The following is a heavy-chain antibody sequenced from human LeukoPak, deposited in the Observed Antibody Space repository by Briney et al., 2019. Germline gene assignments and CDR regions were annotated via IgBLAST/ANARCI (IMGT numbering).Heavy chain of an antibody. D-gene: IGHD2-15*01. V-gene: IGHV4-34*01. CDR2: INHSGST. CDR3: AISHKWLLLDY. CDR1: GGSFSGYY. J-gene: IGHJ4*02. Sequence: PSETLSLTCAVYGGSFSGYYWSWIRQPPGKGLEWIGEINHSGSTNYNPSLKSRVTISVDTSKNQSSLKLSSVTAADTAVYYCAISHKWLLLDYWGQGTLVTVSS.